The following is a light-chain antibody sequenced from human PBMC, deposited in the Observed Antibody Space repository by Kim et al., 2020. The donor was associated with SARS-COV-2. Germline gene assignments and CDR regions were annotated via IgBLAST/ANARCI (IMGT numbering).Light chain of an antibody. V-gene: IGLV1-44*01. CDR3: EAWDDSLNGVV. CDR2: SNN. J-gene: IGLJ2*01. CDR1: SSSIEDNT. Sequence: GQWVTISCSGSSSSIEDNTVYWYQQLPGTAPKLLIYSNNQRPSGVPDRFSGSKSGTSASLAISGLQSEDEADYYCEAWDDSLNGVVFGGGTQLTVL.